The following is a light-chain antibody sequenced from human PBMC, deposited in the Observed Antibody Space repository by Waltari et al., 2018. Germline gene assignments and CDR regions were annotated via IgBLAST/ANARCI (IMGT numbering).Light chain of an antibody. V-gene: IGLV1-47*01. CDR1: SSNIANNY. CDR2: RNN. J-gene: IGLJ2*01. CDR3: AAWDDRLSGVV. Sequence: QSVLTQPPSASGTPGQRVTIPCSGRSSNIANNYVKWYQQLPGTAPKLLIDRNNQRPSGVPDRFSGSKSGTSASLAISGLRSEDEADYHCAAWDDRLSGVVFGGGTRLTVL.